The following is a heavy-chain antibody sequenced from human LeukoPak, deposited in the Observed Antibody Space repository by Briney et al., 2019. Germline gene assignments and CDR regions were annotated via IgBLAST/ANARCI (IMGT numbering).Heavy chain of an antibody. Sequence: ASVKVSCKASGYTFSSYYVHWVRQAPGQGLEWMGMIIPSDGFTSYAQKFQGRVTITADESTSTAYMELSSLRSEDTAVYYCARSWFGELFGGYYYYMDVWGKGTTVTISS. CDR2: IIPSDGFT. CDR3: ARSWFGELFGGYYYYMDV. J-gene: IGHJ6*03. D-gene: IGHD3-10*01. V-gene: IGHV1-46*01. CDR1: GYTFSSYY.